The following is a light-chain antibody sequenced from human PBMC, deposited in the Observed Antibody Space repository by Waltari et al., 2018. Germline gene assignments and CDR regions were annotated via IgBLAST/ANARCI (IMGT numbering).Light chain of an antibody. J-gene: IGKJ2*01. CDR2: GAS. V-gene: IGKV3-15*01. CDR3: QQYHEWYT. CDR1: QSVSSN. Sequence: EIVMPQSPATLSVSPGERATLSCRASQSVSSNLAWYQPRPGQAPRLLMYGASTRATGIPARFSGSGSGTEFTLTISSLQSEDFAVYYCQQYHEWYTFGQGTKLEIK.